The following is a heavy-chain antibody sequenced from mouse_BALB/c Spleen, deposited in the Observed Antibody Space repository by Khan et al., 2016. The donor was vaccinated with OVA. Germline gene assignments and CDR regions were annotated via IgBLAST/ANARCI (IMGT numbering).Heavy chain of an antibody. Sequence: VQLQQSGAELVRPGALVKLSCKASGFNIKDYYMHWVKQRPEQGLEWIGWIDPENGNTIYDPKFQGKATITADTSSNTAYLRLSSLTSEDAAVYYCCRGDGITSPFAYWGQGTLVTVSA. J-gene: IGHJ3*01. CDR1: GFNIKDYY. V-gene: IGHV14-1*02. D-gene: IGHD2-4*01. CDR2: IDPENGNT. CDR3: CRGDGITSPFAY.